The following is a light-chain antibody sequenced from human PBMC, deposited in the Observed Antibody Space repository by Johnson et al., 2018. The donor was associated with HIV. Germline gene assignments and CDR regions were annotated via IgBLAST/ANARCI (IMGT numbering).Light chain of an antibody. CDR1: SSNIGNIY. CDR3: GTWDTSLSAGGV. V-gene: IGLV1-51*02. Sequence: QSVLTQPPSVSAAPGQRVTISCSGSSSNIGNIYVSWYQQLPGTAPKLLIYENNKRPSGIPDRFSGSTSGTSATLGITRLQTGDEADYYCGTWDTSLSAGGVFGTGTKVTVL. CDR2: ENN. J-gene: IGLJ1*01.